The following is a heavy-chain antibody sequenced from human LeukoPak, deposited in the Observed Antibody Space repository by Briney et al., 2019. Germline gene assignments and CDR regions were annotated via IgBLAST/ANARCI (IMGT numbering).Heavy chain of an antibody. CDR1: GYTFTSYY. V-gene: IGHV1-18*04. J-gene: IGHJ4*02. D-gene: IGHD6-13*01. Sequence: ASVKVSCKASGYTFTSYYMHWVRQAPGQGLEWVGWISAYNGNTNYAQKLQGRVTMTTDTSTSTAYMELRSLRSDDTAVYYCARFRSAGTVLSPFDYWGQGTLVTVSS. CDR2: ISAYNGNT. CDR3: ARFRSAGTVLSPFDY.